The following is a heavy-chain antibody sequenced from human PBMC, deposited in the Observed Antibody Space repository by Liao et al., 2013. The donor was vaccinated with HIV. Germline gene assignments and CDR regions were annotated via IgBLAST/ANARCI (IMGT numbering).Heavy chain of an antibody. Sequence: QVQLQQWGAGLLKPSETLSLTCTVSGASISDYYWTWVRQPAGRGLEWIGRIYTSETTDYNPSLKSRVTLSVDTSKNQFSLKLSSVTVADTAVYYCARARAADGYSYFYMDVWAKGATVTVSS. V-gene: IGHV4-59*10. CDR1: GASISDYY. D-gene: IGHD3-22*01. CDR2: IYTSETT. J-gene: IGHJ6*03. CDR3: ARARAADGYSYFYMDV.